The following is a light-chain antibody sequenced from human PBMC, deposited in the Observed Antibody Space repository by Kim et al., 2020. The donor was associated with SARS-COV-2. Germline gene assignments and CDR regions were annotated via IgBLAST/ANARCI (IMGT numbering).Light chain of an antibody. Sequence: SPGESATLSCRASQSVSGTYLAWYQQKPGQAPRLLIYGASSRATGIPDRFSGSGSGTDFTLTISRLEPEDFAVYYCQQYGNLPRTFGQGTKVDIK. CDR1: QSVSGTY. CDR3: QQYGNLPRT. CDR2: GAS. J-gene: IGKJ1*01. V-gene: IGKV3-20*01.